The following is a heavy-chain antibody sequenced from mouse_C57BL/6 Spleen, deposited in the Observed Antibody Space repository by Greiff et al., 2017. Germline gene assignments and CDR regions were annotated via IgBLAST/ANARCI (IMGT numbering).Heavy chain of an antibody. CDR1: GFNIKDDY. J-gene: IGHJ2*01. CDR3: TTWGDGDY. D-gene: IGHD3-3*01. V-gene: IGHV14-4*01. CDR2: IDPENGDT. Sequence: EVQLQQSGAELVRPGASVKLSCTASGFNIKDDYMHWVKQRPEQGLEWIGWIDPENGDTEYASKFQGKATITADTSSNTAYLQLSSLTSEDTAVYYCTTWGDGDYWGQGTTLTVSS.